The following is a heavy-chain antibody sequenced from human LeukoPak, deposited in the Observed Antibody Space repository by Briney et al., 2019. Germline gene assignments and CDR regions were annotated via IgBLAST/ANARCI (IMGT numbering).Heavy chain of an antibody. CDR2: INGSGVTT. CDR3: AKDPLYHYYMDV. V-gene: IGHV3-23*01. CDR1: GFTFSNHA. D-gene: IGHD3-16*02. Sequence: QLGGSLRLSCAASGFTFSNHAMSWVRQAPGKGLEWVSGINGSGVTTYYADSVNGRFTISRDNSKKTLYLHMNSLRVEDTAIYYCAKDPLYHYYMDVWGRGTSVTVSS. J-gene: IGHJ6*03.